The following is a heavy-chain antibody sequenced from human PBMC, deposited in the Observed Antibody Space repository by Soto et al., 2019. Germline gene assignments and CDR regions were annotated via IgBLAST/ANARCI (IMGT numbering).Heavy chain of an antibody. CDR1: GFKFSNYG. CDR3: AKSHHITVIALDY. V-gene: IGHV3-30*18. CDR2: ISYDGSNK. D-gene: IGHD3-16*02. J-gene: IGHJ4*02. Sequence: QVQLVESGGGVVQPGTSLRLSCAASGFKFSNYGMHWVRQAPGKGLEWVSVISYDGSNKYYADSVKGRFAISRDNSKNTLYMQMNSLRAEDTAVYYCAKSHHITVIALDYWGQGILVTVSS.